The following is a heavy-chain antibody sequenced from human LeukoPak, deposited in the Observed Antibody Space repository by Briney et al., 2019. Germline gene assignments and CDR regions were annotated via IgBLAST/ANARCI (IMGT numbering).Heavy chain of an antibody. J-gene: IGHJ5*02. CDR1: GFTVSSNY. CDR3: ARERGSRTRNWFDP. D-gene: IGHD6-13*01. CDR2: IYSGGST. V-gene: IGHV3-53*01. Sequence: GGSLRLSCAASGFTVSSNYMSWVRQAPGKGLEWVSVIYSGGSTYYADSVKGRFTISRDNSKNTLYLQMNSLRAEDTAVYYCARERGSRTRNWFDPWGQGTLVTVSS.